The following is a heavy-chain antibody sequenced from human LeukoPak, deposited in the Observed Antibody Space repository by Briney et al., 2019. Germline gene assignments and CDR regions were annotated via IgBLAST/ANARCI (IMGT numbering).Heavy chain of an antibody. J-gene: IGHJ6*02. D-gene: IGHD2-15*01. CDR1: GYSFADYY. Sequence: ASVKVSCKTSGYSFADYYMHWVRQAPGQGLEWMGIINPSGGSTSYAQKFQGRVTMTRDTSTSTVYMELSSLRSEDTAVYYCARDQVVVAATLSFEIYGMDVWGQGTTVTVSS. CDR3: ARDQVVVAATLSFEIYGMDV. CDR2: INPSGGST. V-gene: IGHV1-46*01.